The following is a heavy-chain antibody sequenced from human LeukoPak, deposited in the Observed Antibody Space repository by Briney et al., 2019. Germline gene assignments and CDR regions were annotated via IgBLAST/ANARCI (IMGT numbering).Heavy chain of an antibody. Sequence: PGGSLRLSCAASGFSFSSDTMNWVRQAPGKGLEWVSSISSSSSYIYYADSLKGRFTISRDNAKNSLYLQMNSLRAEDTAVYYCARDGRRRDYCDSGSCYWYFDLWGRGTLVTVSS. J-gene: IGHJ2*01. CDR3: ARDGRRRDYCDSGSCYWYFDL. D-gene: IGHD2-15*01. CDR2: ISSSSSYI. V-gene: IGHV3-21*01. CDR1: GFSFSSDT.